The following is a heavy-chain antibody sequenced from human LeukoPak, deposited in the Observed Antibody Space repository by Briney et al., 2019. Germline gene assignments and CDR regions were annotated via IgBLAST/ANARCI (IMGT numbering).Heavy chain of an antibody. CDR2: ISGSGAST. Sequence: GGSLRLSCVGSGFTSIAYALTWPRQAPGKGLEGISGISGSGASTYYADSVKGRFTISRDDSRNTLYLQMNSLRGDDTAVYYCAKDVGKWESLHFFDYWGQGTLVTVSS. CDR3: AKDVGKWESLHFFDY. J-gene: IGHJ4*02. D-gene: IGHD1-26*01. CDR1: GFTSIAYA. V-gene: IGHV3-23*01.